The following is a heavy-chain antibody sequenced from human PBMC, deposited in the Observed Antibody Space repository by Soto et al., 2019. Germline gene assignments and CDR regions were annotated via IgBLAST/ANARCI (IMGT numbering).Heavy chain of an antibody. V-gene: IGHV3-53*01. J-gene: IGHJ1*01. CDR2: IHNGGVT. D-gene: IGHD3-22*01. Sequence: PGGSLRLSCAASGFTVSTYYMSWVRQAPGKGLEWVSVIHNGGVTYYADSVRGRFTISRDSSKNTLYLQMNSLRVEDTAVYYCAREYYNDRSGYYGYFHHWGQGTLVTVS. CDR3: AREYYNDRSGYYGYFHH. CDR1: GFTVSTYY.